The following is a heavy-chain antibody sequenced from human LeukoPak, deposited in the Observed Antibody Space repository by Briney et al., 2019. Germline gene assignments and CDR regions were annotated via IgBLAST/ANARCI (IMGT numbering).Heavy chain of an antibody. Sequence: ASVKVSCKASGYTFTSYAMHWVRQAPGQRLEWMGWINAGNGNTKYSQKFQGRVTITRDTSASTAYMELSSLRSEDTAVYYCARGRSGGLRFDPWGQGTLVTVSS. CDR2: INAGNGNT. V-gene: IGHV1-3*01. CDR1: GYTFTSYA. CDR3: ARGRSGGLRFDP. D-gene: IGHD2-15*01. J-gene: IGHJ5*02.